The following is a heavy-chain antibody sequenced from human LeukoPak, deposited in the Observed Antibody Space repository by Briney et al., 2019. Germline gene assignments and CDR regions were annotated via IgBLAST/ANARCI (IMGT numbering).Heavy chain of an antibody. J-gene: IGHJ4*02. Sequence: GSLRLSCAASGFTFSSYGMHWVRQAPGKGLEWVTFISYDGNNRKYADSVAGRFTISRDNSKNTLYLEMNSVRPEDTALYYCVRKIGSPPSPGHFDYWGQGTLATVSS. CDR3: VRKIGSPPSPGHFDY. CDR1: GFTFSSYG. D-gene: IGHD1-26*01. V-gene: IGHV3-30*03. CDR2: ISYDGNNR.